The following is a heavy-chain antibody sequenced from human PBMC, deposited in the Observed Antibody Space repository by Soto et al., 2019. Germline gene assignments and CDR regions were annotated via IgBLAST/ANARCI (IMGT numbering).Heavy chain of an antibody. Sequence: PGGSLRLSCAASGFTFSSYAMSWVRQAPGKGLEWVSVISAAATNTYYADSVKGRFTVSRDNSKNTLFLQMSSLRAEDTAVYYCAKEAKNALTWFLDYWGQGTLVTVSS. V-gene: IGHV3-23*01. CDR2: ISAAATNT. D-gene: IGHD3-10*01. CDR1: GFTFSSYA. J-gene: IGHJ4*02. CDR3: AKEAKNALTWFLDY.